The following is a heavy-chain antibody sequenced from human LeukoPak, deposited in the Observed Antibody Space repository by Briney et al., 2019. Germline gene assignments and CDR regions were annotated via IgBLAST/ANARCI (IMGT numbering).Heavy chain of an antibody. CDR2: MNPNSGNT. V-gene: IGHV1-8*01. CDR1: GYTFTSYD. CDR3: ARERNSGSYDAFDI. D-gene: IGHD1-26*01. Sequence: ASVKVSCKASGYTFTSYDINWVRQATGQGLEWMGWMNPNSGNTGYAQKFQGRVTMTRNTSISTAYMELSSLRSEDTAVYYCARERNSGSYDAFDIWGQGTTVTVSS. J-gene: IGHJ3*02.